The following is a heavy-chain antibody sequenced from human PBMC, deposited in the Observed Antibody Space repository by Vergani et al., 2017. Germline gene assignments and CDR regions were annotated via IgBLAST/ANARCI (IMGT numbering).Heavy chain of an antibody. Sequence: QVQLRESGPGLVKVSQTLSLTCLVSGGSIDGGGHYWSWIRQFPGNGLEWIGYIYGTGSAYYNPSLRSRVSISVDTSENHLSLKLTSVTAADTAVYYCARQKDYYMDVWGKGATVTVS. CDR1: GGSIDGGGHY. J-gene: IGHJ6*03. CDR2: IYGTGSA. CDR3: ARQKDYYMDV. V-gene: IGHV4-31*03.